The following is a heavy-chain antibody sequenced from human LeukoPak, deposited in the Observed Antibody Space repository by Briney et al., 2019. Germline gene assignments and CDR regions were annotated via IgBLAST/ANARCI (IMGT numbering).Heavy chain of an antibody. CDR2: INTNTGNP. CDR1: GYTFTSYA. CDR3: ARDQAITFGGVIVDAFDI. V-gene: IGHV7-4-1*02. J-gene: IGHJ3*02. Sequence: VASVTVSCKASGYTFTSYAMNWVRQAPGQGLEWMGWINTNTGNPTYAQGFTGRFVFSLDTSVSTAYLQISSLTAEDTAVYYCARDQAITFGGVIVDAFDIWGQGTMVTVSS. D-gene: IGHD3-16*02.